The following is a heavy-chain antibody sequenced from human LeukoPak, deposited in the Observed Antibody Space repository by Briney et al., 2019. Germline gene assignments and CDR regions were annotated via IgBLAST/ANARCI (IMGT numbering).Heavy chain of an antibody. CDR1: GYTFTGYY. Sequence: GASVKVSCTASGYTFTGYYMHWVRQAPGQGLEWMGWINPNSGGTNYAQKFQGRVTMTTDTSTSTAYMELRSLRSDDTAVYYCARVYRGWHENSGGTRHSYYFDYWGQGTLVTVSS. CDR3: ARVYRGWHENSGGTRHSYYFDY. V-gene: IGHV1-2*02. CDR2: INPNSGGT. J-gene: IGHJ4*02. D-gene: IGHD6-19*01.